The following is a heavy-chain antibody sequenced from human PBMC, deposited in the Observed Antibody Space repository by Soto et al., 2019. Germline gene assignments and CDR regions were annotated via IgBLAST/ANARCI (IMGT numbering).Heavy chain of an antibody. D-gene: IGHD3-22*01. J-gene: IGHJ4*02. Sequence: ASVKVSCKVSGYTLTELSMHWVRQAPGKGLEWMGGFDPEDGETIYAQKFQGRATMTEDTSTDTAYMELSSLRSEDTAVYYCATNYDSSGYYRLFDYWGQGTLVTVSS. CDR2: FDPEDGET. CDR3: ATNYDSSGYYRLFDY. V-gene: IGHV1-24*01. CDR1: GYTLTELS.